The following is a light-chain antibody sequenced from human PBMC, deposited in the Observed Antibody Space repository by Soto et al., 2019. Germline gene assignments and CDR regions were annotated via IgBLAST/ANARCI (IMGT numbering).Light chain of an antibody. CDR1: QSVLHSANNKNY. J-gene: IGKJ2*01. CDR2: WAS. CDR3: QQYYSTPYT. Sequence: DIVMTQSPDSLAVSLGERATINCKSSQSVLHSANNKNYLAWYQQKPGQPPKLLIYWASTRESGVPDRFSGSGSETDFTLTISSLQAEDVAVYYCQQYYSTPYTFGQGTKLEIK. V-gene: IGKV4-1*01.